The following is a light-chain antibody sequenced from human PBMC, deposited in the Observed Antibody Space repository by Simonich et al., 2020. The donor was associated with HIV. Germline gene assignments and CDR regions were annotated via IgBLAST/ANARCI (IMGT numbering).Light chain of an antibody. V-gene: IGKV1-5*03. CDR2: KAS. CDR3: QQYNSYPLT. CDR1: QSISTW. J-gene: IGKJ4*01. Sequence: DIQMTQSPSTLSASVGDGVTITCRASQSISTWLAWYQQKPGKAPKLLIYKASSLESGVPSRCSGSGSGTEFTLTISSLQPDDFATYYCQQYNSYPLTFGGGTKVEIK.